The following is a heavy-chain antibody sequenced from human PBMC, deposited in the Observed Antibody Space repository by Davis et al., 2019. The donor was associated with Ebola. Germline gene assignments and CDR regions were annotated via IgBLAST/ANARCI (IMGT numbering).Heavy chain of an antibody. Sequence: GESLKISCAASGFTFSSYAMSWVRQAPGEGLEWVSVISSIGSSTFYADSVKGRFTISRDNAKNSLYLQMNSLRAEDTAIYYCARDAVPAAQDYWGQGTLVTVSS. J-gene: IGHJ4*02. CDR3: ARDAVPAAQDY. D-gene: IGHD2-2*01. CDR1: GFTFSSYA. CDR2: ISSIGSST. V-gene: IGHV3-23*01.